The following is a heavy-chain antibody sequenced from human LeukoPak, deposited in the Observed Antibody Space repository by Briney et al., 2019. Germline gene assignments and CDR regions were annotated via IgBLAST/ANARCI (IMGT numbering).Heavy chain of an antibody. CDR2: ISSSGSTI. CDR3: ARVGATTQGPYYYYYYYMDV. Sequence: PGGSLRLSCAASGFTFSDYYMSWIRQAPGKGLEWVSYISSSGSTIYYADSVKGRFTISRDNAKNSLYLQMNSLRAEDTAVYYCARVGATTQGPYYYYYYYMDVWGKGTTVTISS. J-gene: IGHJ6*03. V-gene: IGHV3-11*01. CDR1: GFTFSDYY. D-gene: IGHD5-24*01.